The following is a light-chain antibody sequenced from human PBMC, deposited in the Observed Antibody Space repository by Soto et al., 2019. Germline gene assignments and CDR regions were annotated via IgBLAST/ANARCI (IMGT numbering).Light chain of an antibody. CDR2: EVT. CDR1: SSDVGGYNY. J-gene: IGLJ2*01. CDR3: SSYAGSNIFAV. V-gene: IGLV2-8*01. Sequence: QSVLTQPPSASGSPGQSVTISCTGTSSDVGGYNYVSWYQQHPGKAPKLMIYEVTKRPSGVPDRFSGSKSGSTASLTVSGLQAEDEADYDCSSYAGSNIFAVFGGGTKLTVL.